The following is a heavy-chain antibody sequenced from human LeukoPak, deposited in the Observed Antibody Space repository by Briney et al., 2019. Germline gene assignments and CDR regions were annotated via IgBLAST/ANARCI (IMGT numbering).Heavy chain of an antibody. CDR1: GFTFSSYE. D-gene: IGHD6-19*01. J-gene: IGHJ4*02. V-gene: IGHV3-48*03. Sequence: PVGSLRLSCAASGFTFSSYEMNGVRQAPGKGLEWGSYISSSGSTIYYADCVKGRFTISRDNAKNSLYLQMHSLRAEDTAVYYCARVGYSSGWYYFDYWGQGTLVTVSS. CDR3: ARVGYSSGWYYFDY. CDR2: ISSSGSTI.